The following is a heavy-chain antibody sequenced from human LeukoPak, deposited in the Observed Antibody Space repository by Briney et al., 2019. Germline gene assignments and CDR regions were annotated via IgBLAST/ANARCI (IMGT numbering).Heavy chain of an antibody. Sequence: SETLPLTCTVSGGSIGSSSYYWAWIRQPPGKELEWIGSIYYSGNTYYSPSLKSRVTISVDTSKNQFSLKLSSVTAADTAVYYCARHPTYYYDSSGYNGGADYWGQGTLVTVSS. CDR1: GGSIGSSSYY. V-gene: IGHV4-39*01. CDR2: IYYSGNT. CDR3: ARHPTYYYDSSGYNGGADY. J-gene: IGHJ4*02. D-gene: IGHD3-22*01.